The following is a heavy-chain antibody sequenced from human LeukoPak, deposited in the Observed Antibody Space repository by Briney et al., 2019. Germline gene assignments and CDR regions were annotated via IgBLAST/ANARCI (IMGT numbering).Heavy chain of an antibody. V-gene: IGHV3-74*01. CDR3: ARGRSITLLRGVAMSDGFDI. J-gene: IGHJ3*02. D-gene: IGHD3-10*01. Sequence: GGSLRLSCAASGFTFSSYWMHWVRQAPGKGLVWISRINSDGSSTSYADSVKGRFTISRDNAKNTLYLQMNSLRAEDTAVYYCARGRSITLLRGVAMSDGFDIWGQGAMVAVSS. CDR2: INSDGSST. CDR1: GFTFSSYW.